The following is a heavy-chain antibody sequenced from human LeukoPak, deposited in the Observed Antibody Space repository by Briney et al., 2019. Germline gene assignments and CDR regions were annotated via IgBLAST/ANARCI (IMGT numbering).Heavy chain of an antibody. J-gene: IGHJ3*02. Sequence: KPSETLSLTCTVSGGSISSYYWSWIRQPPGKGLEWIGYIYYSGSTNYNPSLKSRVTISVDTSKNQFSLKLSSVTAADTAVYYCASPGSGATADAFDIWGQGTMVTVSS. CDR2: IYYSGST. CDR3: ASPGSGATADAFDI. D-gene: IGHD1-26*01. V-gene: IGHV4-59*01. CDR1: GGSISSYY.